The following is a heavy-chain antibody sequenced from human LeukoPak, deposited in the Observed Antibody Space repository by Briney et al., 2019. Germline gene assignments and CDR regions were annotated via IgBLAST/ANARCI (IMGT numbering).Heavy chain of an antibody. Sequence: PSETLSLTCTVSGGSISTTSYYWGWIRQPPGNGLECIGNIYYSGSTYYNPSLKSRVTISVDTSKNQFSLKLSSVTAADTAVYYCARGRIQLWLLFAENYYMDVWGKGTTITVSS. J-gene: IGHJ6*03. CDR2: IYYSGST. V-gene: IGHV4-39*07. CDR3: ARGRIQLWLLFAENYYMDV. CDR1: GGSISTTSYY. D-gene: IGHD5-18*01.